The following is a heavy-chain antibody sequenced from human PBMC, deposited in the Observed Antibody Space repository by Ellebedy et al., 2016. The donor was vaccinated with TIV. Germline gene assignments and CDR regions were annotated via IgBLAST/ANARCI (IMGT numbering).Heavy chain of an antibody. D-gene: IGHD6-13*01. Sequence: SETLSLTXTVSGASISRGGYYWSWIRQPPGKGLEWIGSMHYSGSTYFNPSLKSRVTISLATSKNQFSLKLTSVTAADTAVYFCARLTYSWYNSYFDYWGQGTLVTVSS. V-gene: IGHV4-39*01. J-gene: IGHJ4*02. CDR1: GASISRGGYY. CDR2: MHYSGST. CDR3: ARLTYSWYNSYFDY.